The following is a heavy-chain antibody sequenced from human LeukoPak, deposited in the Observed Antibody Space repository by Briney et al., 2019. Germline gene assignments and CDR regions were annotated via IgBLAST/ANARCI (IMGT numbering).Heavy chain of an antibody. CDR3: ARHLSGITGYTYGRGTDY. D-gene: IGHD5-12*01. J-gene: IGHJ4*02. V-gene: IGHV3-30*04. CDR1: GFTFSSYA. CDR2: ISYDGSNT. Sequence: GGSLRLSCAASGFTFSSYAMHWVRQAPGKGLEWVAVISYDGSNTYYADSVKGRFTISRDNSKNTLYLQMNSLRAEDTAVYYCARHLSGITGYTYGRGTDYWGQGTLLTVSS.